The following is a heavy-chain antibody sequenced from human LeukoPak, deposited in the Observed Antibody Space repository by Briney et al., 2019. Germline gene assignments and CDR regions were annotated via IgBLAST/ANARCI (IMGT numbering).Heavy chain of an antibody. D-gene: IGHD3-22*01. CDR1: GFTFTSYW. CDR3: ARAPSEIGGYYPEYFRH. CDR2: IKNDGST. Sequence: GGSLRLSCAASGFTFTSYWMHWVRQAPGKGLVWVSRIKNDGSTNCAHYVKGRFTISRDNAQNTLSLQMNSLRAEDTGVYYCARAPSEIGGYYPEYFRHWGEGTVVTVS. J-gene: IGHJ1*01. V-gene: IGHV3-74*01.